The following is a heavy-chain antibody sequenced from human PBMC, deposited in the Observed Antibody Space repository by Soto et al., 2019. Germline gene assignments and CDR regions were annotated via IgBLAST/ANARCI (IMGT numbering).Heavy chain of an antibody. V-gene: IGHV1-46*01. J-gene: IGHJ4*02. CDR3: AREYAGRSDFESSGDFDS. CDR2: INPSVGTS. Sequence: GASVKVSCKASGYFFTSYSIHWVRQAPGQGLQWMGMINPSVGTSNHAQKFQGRVTMARDTSTSTVFMELSSLKSDDTAVYFCAREYAGRSDFESSGDFDSWGQGTLVTVSS. CDR1: GYFFTSYS. D-gene: IGHD3-22*01.